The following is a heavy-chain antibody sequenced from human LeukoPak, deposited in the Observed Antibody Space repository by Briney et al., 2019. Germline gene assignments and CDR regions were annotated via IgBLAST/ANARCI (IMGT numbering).Heavy chain of an antibody. Sequence: ASVKVSCKASGGTFSSYAISWVRQAPGQGLEWMGGIIPIFGTANYAQKVQGRVTITTDESTSTAYMELSNLRSEDTAVYYCARNRLLTVAGQPYYYYYYYMDVWGKGTTVTISS. CDR2: IIPIFGTA. D-gene: IGHD6-19*01. V-gene: IGHV1-69*05. J-gene: IGHJ6*03. CDR3: ARNRLLTVAGQPYYYYYYYMDV. CDR1: GGTFSSYA.